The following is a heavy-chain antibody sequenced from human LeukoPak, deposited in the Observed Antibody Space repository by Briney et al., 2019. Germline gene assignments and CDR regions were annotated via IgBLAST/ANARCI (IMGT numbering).Heavy chain of an antibody. J-gene: IGHJ4*02. CDR2: ISGSGGST. CDR1: GFTFTSYA. Sequence: GGSLRLSCAASGFTFTSYAMGWVRRAPGKGRGWVSAISGSGGSTYYADSVKGRFPISRDNSKNTLYLQMNSLRAEDTAVYYCAAMDRWWGDYWGQGTLVTVSS. V-gene: IGHV3-23*01. D-gene: IGHD5-18*01. CDR3: AAMDRWWGDY.